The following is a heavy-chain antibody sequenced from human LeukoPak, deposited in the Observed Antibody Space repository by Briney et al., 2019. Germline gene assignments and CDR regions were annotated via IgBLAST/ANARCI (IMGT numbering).Heavy chain of an antibody. D-gene: IGHD4-17*01. Sequence: GGSLRLSCAASGFTFSSYAMSWVRQAPGKGLEWVSVISGSTGNTYYADSVKGRFTISRDNSKNTLYLQMNSLRAVDTAVYYCATASTVTTKDGYWGQGTLVTVSS. CDR2: ISGSTGNT. V-gene: IGHV3-23*01. CDR3: ATASTVTTKDGY. CDR1: GFTFSSYA. J-gene: IGHJ4*02.